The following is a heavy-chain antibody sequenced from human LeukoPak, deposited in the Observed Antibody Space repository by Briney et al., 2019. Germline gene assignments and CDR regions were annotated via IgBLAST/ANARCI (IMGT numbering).Heavy chain of an antibody. D-gene: IGHD5-18*01. Sequence: SETLSLTCAVYGGSFSGHYWNWIRQPPGKGLEWIGEINHSGTAKYNPSLKSRATISVDTSKNQFSLNLNSVTAADTAAYYCARGQYRRDYWGQGTLVTVSS. CDR3: ARGQYRRDY. CDR2: INHSGTA. CDR1: GGSFSGHY. J-gene: IGHJ4*02. V-gene: IGHV4-34*01.